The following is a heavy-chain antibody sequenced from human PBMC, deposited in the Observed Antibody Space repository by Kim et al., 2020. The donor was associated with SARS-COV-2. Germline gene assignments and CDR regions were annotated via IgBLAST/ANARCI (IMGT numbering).Heavy chain of an antibody. Sequence: ASVKVSCKASGYTFINYYIHWVRQAPGQGLELMGLIIPSSGRTTYAQKFQGRVTMTRDTSTSTGYMELSSLGSEDTAMYYCARSYHDSGNLAHFDYWGQGTLVTVSS. CDR2: IIPSSGRT. CDR1: GYTFINYY. CDR3: ARSYHDSGNLAHFDY. D-gene: IGHD3-10*01. V-gene: IGHV1-46*01. J-gene: IGHJ4*02.